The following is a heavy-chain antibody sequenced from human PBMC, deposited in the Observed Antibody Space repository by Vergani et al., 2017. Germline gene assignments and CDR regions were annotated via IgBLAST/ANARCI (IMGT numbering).Heavy chain of an antibody. CDR3: ARSGRDFWSGSSNDMDV. CDR2: IYPGDSDT. CDR1: GYSFTSYW. V-gene: IGHV5-51*01. Sequence: EVQLVQSGAEVKKPGESLKISCKGSGYSFTSYWIGWVRQMPGKDLEWMGIIYPGDSDTRYSPSFQGQVTISADKSISTAYLQWSSLKASDTAMYYCARSGRDFWSGSSNDMDVWGKGTTVTVSS. D-gene: IGHD3-3*01. J-gene: IGHJ6*03.